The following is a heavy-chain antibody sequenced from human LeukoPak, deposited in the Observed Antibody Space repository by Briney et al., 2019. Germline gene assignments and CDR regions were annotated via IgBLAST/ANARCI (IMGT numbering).Heavy chain of an antibody. CDR2: IKQDGSEK. J-gene: IGHJ5*02. CDR3: ARRYCSSTSCYQPSWFDP. CDR1: GFDFGSYW. D-gene: IGHD2-2*01. V-gene: IGHV3-7*01. Sequence: GGSLRLSCVGSGFDFGSYWMSWVRQAPGKGLEWVANIKQDGSEKYYVDSVKGRFTISRDNAKNSLYLQMNSLRAEDTAVYYCARRYCSSTSCYQPSWFDPWGQGTLVTVSS.